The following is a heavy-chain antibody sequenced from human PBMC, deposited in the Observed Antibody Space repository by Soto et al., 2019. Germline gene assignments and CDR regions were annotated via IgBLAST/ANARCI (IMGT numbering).Heavy chain of an antibody. CDR3: VRDSGNGWKDY. CDR1: GGSISSTNW. J-gene: IGHJ4*02. V-gene: IGHV4-4*02. Sequence: QVQLQESGPGLVKPSGTLSLTCAVSGGSISSTNWWNWVRQPPGKGLEWIGEIDHSGSTNYNPSPKLRVTMLVDKPKNQFSLKLGSVTAADTAVYYCVRDSGNGWKDYWGQGTLVTVSS. D-gene: IGHD6-19*01. CDR2: IDHSGST.